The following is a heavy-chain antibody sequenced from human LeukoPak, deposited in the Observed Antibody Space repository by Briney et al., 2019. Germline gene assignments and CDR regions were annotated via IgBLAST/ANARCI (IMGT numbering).Heavy chain of an antibody. CDR2: IIPIFGTA. D-gene: IGHD4-17*01. V-gene: IGHV1-69*13. CDR1: GGTFSSYA. J-gene: IGHJ4*02. Sequence: GASVTVSCKASGGTFSSYAISWVRQAPGRGLEWMGGIIPIFGTANYAQKFQGRVTITADESTSTAYMELSSLRSEDTAVYYCARGAVTTTYYFDYWGQGTLVTVSS. CDR3: ARGAVTTTYYFDY.